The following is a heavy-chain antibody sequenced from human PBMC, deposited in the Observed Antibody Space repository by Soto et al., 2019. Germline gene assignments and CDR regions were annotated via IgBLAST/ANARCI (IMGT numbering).Heavy chain of an antibody. CDR1: GGTFSSYA. V-gene: IGHV1-69*12. CDR3: ARGDIVVVTAILSLGNWFDP. CDR2: IIPIFGAA. J-gene: IGHJ5*02. D-gene: IGHD2-21*02. Sequence: QVQLVQSGAEVKKPGSSVKVSCKASGGTFSSYAISWVRQAPGQGLEWMGGIIPIFGAANYAQKFQGRVTLTADGSMSTAYMELSSLRSEDTAVYYCARGDIVVVTAILSLGNWFDPWGQGTLVTVSS.